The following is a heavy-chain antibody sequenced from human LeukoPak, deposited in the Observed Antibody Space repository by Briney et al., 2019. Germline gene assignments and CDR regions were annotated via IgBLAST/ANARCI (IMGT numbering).Heavy chain of an antibody. CDR2: IYYSGNT. Sequence: PSETLSLTCTVSGVSISTYYWNWIRQPPGKGLEWIGNIYYSGNTNYNPSLKSRVTMSVDTSKNQFSLKLSSVTAADTAVYYCARAPCSSTSCYDVWFDPWGQGTLVTVSS. CDR3: ARAPCSSTSCYDVWFDP. J-gene: IGHJ5*02. D-gene: IGHD2-2*01. CDR1: GVSISTYY. V-gene: IGHV4-59*12.